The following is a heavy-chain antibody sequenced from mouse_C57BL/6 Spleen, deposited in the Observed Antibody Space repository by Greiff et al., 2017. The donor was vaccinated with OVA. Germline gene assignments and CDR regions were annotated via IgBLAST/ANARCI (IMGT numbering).Heavy chain of an antibody. V-gene: IGHV1-64*01. CDR1: GYTFTSYW. CDR3: ARPYGSSPYWYFDV. CDR2: IHPNSGST. Sequence: QVHVKQPGAELVKPGASVKLSCKASGYTFTSYWMHWVKQRPGQGLEWIGMIHPNSGSTNYNEKFKSKATLTVDKSSSTAYMQLSSLTSEDSAVYYCARPYGSSPYWYFDVWGTGTTVTVSS. J-gene: IGHJ1*03. D-gene: IGHD1-1*01.